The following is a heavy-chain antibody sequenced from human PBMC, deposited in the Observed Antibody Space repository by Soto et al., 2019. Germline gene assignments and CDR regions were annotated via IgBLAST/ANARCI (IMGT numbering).Heavy chain of an antibody. CDR2: INSDGSST. J-gene: IGHJ4*02. D-gene: IGHD6-19*01. CDR3: ARKGAVAGFGY. CDR1: GFTFSSYS. Sequence: EVQLVESGGGLVQPGGSLRLSCAASGFTFSSYSLHWVRQAPGKGLVWLSRINSDGSSTNYADSVKGRFTISRDNAKSTLYLQLNSVRAEDTAVYYCARKGAVAGFGYWAQGTLVTVSS. V-gene: IGHV3-74*01.